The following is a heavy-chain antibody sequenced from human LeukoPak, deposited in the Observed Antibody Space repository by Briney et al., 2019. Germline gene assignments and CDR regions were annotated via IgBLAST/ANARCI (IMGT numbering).Heavy chain of an antibody. CDR2: MNPNSGNT. V-gene: IGHV1-8*03. CDR3: AKGQGYCSSTSCYVPHTVQTYYYYYMDV. Sequence: ASVKVSCKASGYTFTSYDINWVRQATGQGLEWMGWMNPNSGNTGYAQKFQGRVTITRNTSISTAYMELSSLRAEDTAVYYCAKGQGYCSSTSCYVPHTVQTYYYYYMDVWGKGTTVTVSS. J-gene: IGHJ6*03. D-gene: IGHD2-2*01. CDR1: GYTFTSYD.